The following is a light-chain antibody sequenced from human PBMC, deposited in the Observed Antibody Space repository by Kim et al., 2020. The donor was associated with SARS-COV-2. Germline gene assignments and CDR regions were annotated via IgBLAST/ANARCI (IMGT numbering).Light chain of an antibody. CDR2: GKN. CDR3: NSRDITGNQII. Sequence: ALGQTGRVTCQGRSLGAYYAGWYQQMPGQAPRLVIYGKNNGPSGIPDRFSGSKSGTTASLAITGAQAEDEADYYCNSRDITGNQIIFGGGTKLTVL. CDR1: SLGAYY. J-gene: IGLJ2*01. V-gene: IGLV3-19*01.